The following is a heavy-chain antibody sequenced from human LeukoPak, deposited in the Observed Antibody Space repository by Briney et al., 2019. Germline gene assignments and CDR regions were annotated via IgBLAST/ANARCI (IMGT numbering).Heavy chain of an antibody. J-gene: IGHJ5*02. CDR1: GGTFSSYA. V-gene: IGHV1-69*01. CDR3: ARSGVMATIADRWFDP. CDR2: IIPIFGTA. Sequence: GASVKVSCKASGGTFSSYAISWVRQAPGQGLEWMGGIIPIFGTANYAQKFQGRVTITADESTSTAYMELSSLRSEDTAVYYCARSGVMATIADRWFDPWGQGTLVTVSS. D-gene: IGHD5-12*01.